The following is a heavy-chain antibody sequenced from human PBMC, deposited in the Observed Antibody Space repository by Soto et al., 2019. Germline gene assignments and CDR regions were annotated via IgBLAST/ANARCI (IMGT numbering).Heavy chain of an antibody. CDR3: ARVTMIVVVTMGGWFDP. D-gene: IGHD3-22*01. Sequence: SVKVSCKASGVTFSSYAISWVRQAPGQGLEWMGGIIPIFGTANYAQKFQGRVTITADKSTSTAYMELSSLRSEDTAVYYCARVTMIVVVTMGGWFDPWGQGTLVTVSP. V-gene: IGHV1-69*06. CDR1: GVTFSSYA. CDR2: IIPIFGTA. J-gene: IGHJ5*02.